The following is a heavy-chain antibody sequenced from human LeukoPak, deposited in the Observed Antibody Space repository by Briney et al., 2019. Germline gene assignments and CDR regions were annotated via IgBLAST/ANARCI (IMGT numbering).Heavy chain of an antibody. Sequence: GGSLRLSCAAPGFTFDDYGMSRVRQAPGKGLEWVSGINWNGGSTGYADSVKGRFTISRDNAKNSLYLQMNSLRAEDTALYYCARGARGVSGYYFDYWGQGTLVTVSS. CDR1: GFTFDDYG. CDR3: ARGARGVSGYYFDY. CDR2: INWNGGST. J-gene: IGHJ4*02. V-gene: IGHV3-20*04. D-gene: IGHD3-10*01.